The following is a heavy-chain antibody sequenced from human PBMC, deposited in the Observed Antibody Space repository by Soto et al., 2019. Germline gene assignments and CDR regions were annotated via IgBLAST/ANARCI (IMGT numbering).Heavy chain of an antibody. D-gene: IGHD5-18*01. Sequence: SETLSLTCAVSGGSISSSNWWRWVRQPPGKGLEWIGEIYHSGSTNYNPSLKSRVTISVDKSKNQFSLKLSSVTAADTAVYYCESLPDTAMIVDYWGQGTLVTVSS. J-gene: IGHJ4*02. CDR2: IYHSGST. CDR1: GGSISSSNW. V-gene: IGHV4-4*02. CDR3: ESLPDTAMIVDY.